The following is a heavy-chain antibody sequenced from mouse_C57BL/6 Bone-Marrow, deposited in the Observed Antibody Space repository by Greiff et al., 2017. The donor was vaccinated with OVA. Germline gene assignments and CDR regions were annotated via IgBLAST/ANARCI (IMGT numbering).Heavy chain of an antibody. D-gene: IGHD1-1*01. CDR3: AREGYYGSSYYAMDY. CDR1: GFTFSDYG. J-gene: IGHJ4*01. CDR2: ISNLAYSI. V-gene: IGHV5-15*01. Sequence: DVQLQESGGGLVQPGGSLKLSCAASGFTFSDYGMAWVRQAPRKGPEWVAFISNLAYSIYYADTVTGRFTISRENAKNTLYLEMSSLRSEDTAMYYCAREGYYGSSYYAMDYWGQGTSVTVSS.